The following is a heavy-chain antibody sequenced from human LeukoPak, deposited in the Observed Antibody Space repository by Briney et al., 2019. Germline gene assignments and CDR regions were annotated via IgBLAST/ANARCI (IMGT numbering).Heavy chain of an antibody. D-gene: IGHD6-6*01. CDR3: ATPREYSNSSTARGYYFDY. J-gene: IGHJ4*02. Sequence: ASVKVSCKVSGYTLTELSMHWVRQAPGKGLEWMGGFDPEDGETIYAQKFQGRVTMTEDTSTDTAYMELSSLRSEDTAVYYCATPREYSNSSTARGYYFDYWGQGTLVTVSS. CDR1: GYTLTELS. CDR2: FDPEDGET. V-gene: IGHV1-24*01.